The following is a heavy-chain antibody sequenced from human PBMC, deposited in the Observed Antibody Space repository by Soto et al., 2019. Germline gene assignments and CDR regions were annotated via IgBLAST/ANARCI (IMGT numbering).Heavy chain of an antibody. D-gene: IGHD5-12*01. CDR2: ISSSGNTI. CDR3: ARARSGFDPFDY. CDR1: GFTFSSYE. J-gene: IGHJ4*02. V-gene: IGHV3-48*03. Sequence: TGGSLRLSCAASGFTFSSYEMNWVRHAPGKGLEWVSYISSSGNTIYYADSVKGRFTISRDNAKNSLYLQMNSLRAEDTAIYYCARARSGFDPFDYWGQGTLVTVSS.